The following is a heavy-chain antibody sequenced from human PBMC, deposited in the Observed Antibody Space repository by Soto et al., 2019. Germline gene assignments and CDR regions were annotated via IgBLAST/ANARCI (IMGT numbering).Heavy chain of an antibody. Sequence: GFLRLPCVPSGLSLNTYAMTWVRQTPGKGLEWVSGISVSGVSPYYAESVNGRFSISRDNSKNTLYLQMNSLTAEETAVYYWAKDLNDYSNFFDYWGRGTLVTVS. V-gene: IGHV3-23*01. CDR1: GLSLNTYA. CDR2: ISVSGVSP. J-gene: IGHJ4*01. D-gene: IGHD4-4*01. CDR3: AKDLNDYSNFFDY.